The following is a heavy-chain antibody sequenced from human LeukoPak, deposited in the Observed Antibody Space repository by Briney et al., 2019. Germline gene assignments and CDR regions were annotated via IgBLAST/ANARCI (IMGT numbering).Heavy chain of an antibody. D-gene: IGHD5-18*01. CDR2: IYHSGST. V-gene: IGHV4-38-2*02. CDR3: TLFSRVDTAMDPVDY. CDR1: GYSISSGYY. J-gene: IGHJ4*02. Sequence: SETLSLTCTVSGYSISSGYYWGWIRQPPGKGLEWIGSIYHSGSTYYNPSLKSRVTISVDTSKNQFSLKLSSVTAADTAVYYCTLFSRVDTAMDPVDYWGQGTLVTVSS.